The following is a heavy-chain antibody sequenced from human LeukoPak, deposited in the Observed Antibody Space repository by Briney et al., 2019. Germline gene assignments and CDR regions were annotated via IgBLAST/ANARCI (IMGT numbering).Heavy chain of an antibody. D-gene: IGHD6-19*01. CDR1: GFTFSSYA. Sequence: GGSLRLSCAASGFTFSSYAMSWVRQAPGKGLEWVSAISGSGGRTYYADSVKGRFTISRDNSKNTLYLQMNSLRAEDTAVYYCAKDLLRSSGWYRVCDYWGQGTLVTVSS. V-gene: IGHV3-23*01. CDR2: ISGSGGRT. CDR3: AKDLLRSSGWYRVCDY. J-gene: IGHJ4*02.